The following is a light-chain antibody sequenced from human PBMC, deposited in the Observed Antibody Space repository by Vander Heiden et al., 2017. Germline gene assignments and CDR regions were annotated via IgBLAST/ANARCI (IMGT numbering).Light chain of an antibody. V-gene: IGLV2-23*02. CDR1: SSDVGSYNL. CDR3: CSYAGSRSYV. J-gene: IGLJ1*01. Sequence: QSALTPPASVSGSPGQSITISCTGTSSDVGSYNLVSWYQQHAGKAPKLIIYEVNKRPSGVSNRFSGSKSGNTASLTISGLQAEDEADYYCCSYAGSRSYVFGTGTKVTVL. CDR2: EVN.